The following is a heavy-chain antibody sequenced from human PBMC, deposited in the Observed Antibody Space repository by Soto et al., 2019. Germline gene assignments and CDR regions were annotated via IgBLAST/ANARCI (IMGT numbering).Heavy chain of an antibody. Sequence: GASVKVSCKASGYTFTSYGISWVRQAPGQGLEWMGWISAYNGKTNYAQKLQGRVTMTTDTSTSTAYMELRSLRSDDTAVYYCARDGAPSYSSSWLHFDYWGQGTLVTVS. CDR2: ISAYNGKT. V-gene: IGHV1-18*01. D-gene: IGHD6-13*01. CDR1: GYTFTSYG. J-gene: IGHJ4*02. CDR3: ARDGAPSYSSSWLHFDY.